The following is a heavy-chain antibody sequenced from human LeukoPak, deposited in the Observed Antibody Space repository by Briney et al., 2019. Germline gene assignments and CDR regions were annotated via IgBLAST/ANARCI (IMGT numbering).Heavy chain of an antibody. CDR3: ASLGY. CDR1: GITVSGNY. J-gene: IGHJ4*02. Sequence: GGSLRLSCAVSGITVSGNYMTWVRQAPGKGLDWVSAIYSGGSTYYADSVKGRFTLSRDNSKNTLYLQRNSLRLEDTAVYYCASLGYWGQGTLVTGSS. CDR2: IYSGGST. D-gene: IGHD3-16*01. V-gene: IGHV3-66*02.